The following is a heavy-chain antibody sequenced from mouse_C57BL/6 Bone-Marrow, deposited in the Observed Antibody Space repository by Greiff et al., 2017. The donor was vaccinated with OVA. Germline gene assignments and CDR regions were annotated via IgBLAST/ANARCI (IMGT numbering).Heavy chain of an antibody. J-gene: IGHJ1*03. CDR3: TTIGTPWYFDV. V-gene: IGHV14-4*01. CDR2: IDPENGDT. D-gene: IGHD4-1*01. Sequence: VQLQQSGAELVRPGASVKLSCTASGFNIKDDYMHWVKQRPEQGLEWIGWIDPENGDTEYASKFQGKATITADTSSNTAYLQLSSLTSEDTAVYYCTTIGTPWYFDVWGTGTTVTVSS. CDR1: GFNIKDDY.